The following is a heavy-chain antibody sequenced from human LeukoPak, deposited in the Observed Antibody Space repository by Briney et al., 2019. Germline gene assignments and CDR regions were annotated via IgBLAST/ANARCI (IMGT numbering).Heavy chain of an antibody. Sequence: SETLSLTCTVSGGSISSSSYYWGWIRQPPGKGLEWIGYIYYSGSTYYNPSLKSRVTMSVDTSKNQFSLKLSSVTAADTAVYYCASNYYDSSGYPYYYYYYMDVWGKGTTVTVSS. CDR1: GGSISSSSYY. V-gene: IGHV4-39*01. D-gene: IGHD3-22*01. J-gene: IGHJ6*03. CDR3: ASNYYDSSGYPYYYYYYMDV. CDR2: IYYSGST.